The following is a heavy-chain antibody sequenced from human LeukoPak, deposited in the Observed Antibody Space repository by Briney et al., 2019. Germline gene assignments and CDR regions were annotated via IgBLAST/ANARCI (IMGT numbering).Heavy chain of an antibody. V-gene: IGHV1-3*01. CDR1: GYTFTSYA. J-gene: IGHJ5*02. D-gene: IGHD3-16*02. CDR3: ARDQALRLGELSPNWFDP. CDR2: INAGNGNT. Sequence: ASVKVSCKASGYTFTSYAMHWVRQAPGQRLEWMGWINAGNGNTKYSQKFQGRVTITRDTSASTAYMELSSLRSEDTAVYYCARDQALRLGELSPNWFDPWGQGTLVTVSS.